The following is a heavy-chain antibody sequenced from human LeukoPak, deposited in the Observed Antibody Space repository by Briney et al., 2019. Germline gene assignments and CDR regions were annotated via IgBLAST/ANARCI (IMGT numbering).Heavy chain of an antibody. CDR3: PSDPRYSSSAHVFDI. CDR2: IKHSGST. J-gene: IGHJ3*02. V-gene: IGHV4-39*06. CDR1: GGPISSGGYY. D-gene: IGHD6-6*01. Sequence: PSDTLSLPCTVSGGPISSGGYYWSWIRQPPGKGREWFVKIKHSGSTNYNPSLKIRLPITEYTSKNLFALKEHSVTAADTVLFSCPSDPRYSSSAHVFDIWGQGPMVPVSS.